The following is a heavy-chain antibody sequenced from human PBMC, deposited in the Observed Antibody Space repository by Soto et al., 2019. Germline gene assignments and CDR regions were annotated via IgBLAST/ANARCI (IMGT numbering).Heavy chain of an antibody. CDR2: INPNSGGT. V-gene: IGHV1-2*02. CDR3: ARDPLYYDFWSGYSTYYYYGMDV. CDR1: GYTFTGYY. J-gene: IGHJ6*02. D-gene: IGHD3-3*01. Sequence: ASVKVSCKASGYTFTGYYMHWVQQAPGQGLEWMGWINPNSGGTNYAQKFQGRVTMTRDTSISTAYMELSRLRSDDTAVYYCARDPLYYDFWSGYSTYYYYGMDVWGQGTTVTGSS.